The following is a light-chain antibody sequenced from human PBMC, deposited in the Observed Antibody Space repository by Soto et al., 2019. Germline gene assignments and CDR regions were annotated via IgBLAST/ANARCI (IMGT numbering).Light chain of an antibody. CDR2: GAS. CDR1: QSFSSSF. V-gene: IGKV3-20*01. J-gene: IGKJ1*01. CDR3: HHYGSSLWT. Sequence: EIVLTQSPGTLSLSPGERATLSCRASQSFSSSFLAWYQQKGGQAPRLLIYGASSRATGIPDRFSGSGFGTEFTLTISRLEPEDFAVYYCHHYGSSLWTFGQGTKVE.